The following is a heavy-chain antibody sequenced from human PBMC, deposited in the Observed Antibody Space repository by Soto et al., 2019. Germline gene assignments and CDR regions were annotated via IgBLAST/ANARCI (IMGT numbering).Heavy chain of an antibody. CDR3: ARDQRPATAIPGMDV. D-gene: IGHD2-2*02. Sequence: SGKVSDKASGGTFSSYAMSWLRRAPRQGLEWMGGIIPIFDTANYAQKSQGRVRITADEATSTAYMELSSLRSEDTAVYYCARDQRPATAIPGMDVWGQGTTVTVSS. CDR1: GGTFSSYA. V-gene: IGHV1-69*13. J-gene: IGHJ6*02. CDR2: IIPIFDTA.